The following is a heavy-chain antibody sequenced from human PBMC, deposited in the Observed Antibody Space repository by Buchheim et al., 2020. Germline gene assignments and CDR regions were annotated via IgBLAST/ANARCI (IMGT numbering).Heavy chain of an antibody. J-gene: IGHJ4*02. CDR1: GFTFSSYA. CDR3: AKMGIVGATPGVDYYYLDY. D-gene: IGHD1-26*01. Sequence: EVQLLESGGGLVQPGGSLRLSCAASGFTFSSYAMSWVRQAPGKGLEWVSAISGSGGSTYYADSVKGRFTIPRDNSKHTLYLQMNSLRAEDTAVYYCAKMGIVGATPGVDYYYLDYWGQGTL. V-gene: IGHV3-23*01. CDR2: ISGSGGST.